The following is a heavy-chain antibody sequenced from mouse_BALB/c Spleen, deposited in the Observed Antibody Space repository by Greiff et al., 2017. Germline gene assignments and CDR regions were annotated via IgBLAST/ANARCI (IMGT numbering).Heavy chain of an antibody. Sequence: VQLQQSGAELVRSGASVKLSCTASGFNIKDYYMHWVKQRPEQGLEWIGWIDPENGDTEYAPKFQGKATMTADTSSNTAYLQLSSLTSEDTAVYYCKTARDYAMDYWGQGTSVTVSS. D-gene: IGHD3-1*01. J-gene: IGHJ4*01. CDR3: KTARDYAMDY. V-gene: IGHV14-4*02. CDR1: GFNIKDYY. CDR2: IDPENGDT.